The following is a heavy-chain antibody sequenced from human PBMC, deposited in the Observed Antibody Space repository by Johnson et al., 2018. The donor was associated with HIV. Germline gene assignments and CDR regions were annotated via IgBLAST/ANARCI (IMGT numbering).Heavy chain of an antibody. V-gene: IGHV3-30*19. CDR1: GFTFSSYG. Sequence: QVQLVESGGGVVQPGGSLRLSCVASGFTFSSYGMHWVRQAPGKGLEWVALISYDGSNKYHADSVKGRFTISRDNSKSTLYLQMNSLRPVDTAVYYCASSIRNDAFDIWGQGTMVTVSS. J-gene: IGHJ3*02. CDR3: ASSIRNDAFDI. CDR2: ISYDGSNK.